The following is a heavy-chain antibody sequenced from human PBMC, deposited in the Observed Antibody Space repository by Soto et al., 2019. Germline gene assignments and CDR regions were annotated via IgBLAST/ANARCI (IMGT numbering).Heavy chain of an antibody. J-gene: IGHJ4*02. CDR3: AREGYSYAPFDY. CDR1: GGSFSGYY. Sequence: PSETLSLTCAVYGGSFSGYYWSWIRQPPGKGLEWIGEINHSGSTNYNPSLKSRVTISVDTSKNQFSLKLSSVTAADTAVYYCAREGYSYAPFDYWGQGTLVTVS. D-gene: IGHD5-18*01. V-gene: IGHV4-34*01. CDR2: INHSGST.